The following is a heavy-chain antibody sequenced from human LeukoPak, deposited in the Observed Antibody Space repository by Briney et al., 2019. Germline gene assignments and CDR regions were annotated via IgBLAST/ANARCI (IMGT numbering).Heavy chain of an antibody. CDR3: ALGWNDPSRYYYYMDV. CDR1: GFTFSSYW. D-gene: IGHD1-1*01. CDR2: IKQDGSEK. J-gene: IGHJ6*03. V-gene: IGHV3-7*01. Sequence: GGSLRLSCAASGFTFSSYWMSWVRQAPGKGLEWVANIKQDGSEKYYVDSVKGRFTISRDNAKNSLYLQMNSLRAEDTAVYYCALGWNDPSRYYYYMDVWGKGTTVTVSS.